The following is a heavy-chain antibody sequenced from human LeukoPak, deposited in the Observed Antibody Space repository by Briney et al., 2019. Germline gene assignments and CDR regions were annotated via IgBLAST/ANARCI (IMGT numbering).Heavy chain of an antibody. CDR1: GHTFTCYY. CDR2: INPNSGGT. V-gene: IGHV1-2*02. J-gene: IGHJ5*02. D-gene: IGHD3-10*01. Sequence: ASVKVSCKASGHTFTCYYMHWVRQAPGQGLEWMGWINPNSGGTNYAQKFQGRVTMTTDTTISTAYMELSRLRSDDTAVYYGARDGNDGSGSYPWFDPWGQGTLVTVSS. CDR3: ARDGNDGSGSYPWFDP.